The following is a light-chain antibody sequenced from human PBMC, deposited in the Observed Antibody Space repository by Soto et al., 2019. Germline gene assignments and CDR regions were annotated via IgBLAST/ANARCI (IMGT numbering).Light chain of an antibody. Sequence: QSVLTQPPSVSAAPGQKVTISCSGSGSNIGNGYVSWYQQLPGTAPKLFIYDNDKRPSGIPDRFSGSKSGTSATLGITGLQTGDEADYYCGTWDNTLSAWVFGGGTKLTVL. CDR1: GSNIGNGY. CDR3: GTWDNTLSAWV. V-gene: IGLV1-51*01. CDR2: DND. J-gene: IGLJ3*02.